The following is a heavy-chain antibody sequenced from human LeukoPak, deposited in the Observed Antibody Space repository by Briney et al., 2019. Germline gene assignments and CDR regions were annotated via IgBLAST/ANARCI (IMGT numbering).Heavy chain of an antibody. Sequence: SETLSLTCTVSGGSISSGGYYWSWIRQHPGKGLEWIGYIYYSGSTYYNPSLKSRVTISVDTSKNQFSLKLSSVTAADTAVYYCARDDILTGSYPPFDFWGQGTLVTVAS. J-gene: IGHJ4*02. CDR3: ARDDILTGSYPPFDF. D-gene: IGHD3-9*01. V-gene: IGHV4-31*03. CDR2: IYYSGST. CDR1: GGSISSGGYY.